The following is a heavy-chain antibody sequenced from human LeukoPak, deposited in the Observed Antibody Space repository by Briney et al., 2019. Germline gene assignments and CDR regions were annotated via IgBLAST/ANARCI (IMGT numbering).Heavy chain of an antibody. V-gene: IGHV4-4*07. J-gene: IGHJ4*02. CDR1: GGSISSYC. Sequence: SETLSLTCTVSGGSISSYCWSWIRQPPGKGLEWIGRIYTSGSTNYNPSLKSRVTMSVDTSKNQFSLKLSSVTAADTAVYYCARENDYYDSSGYPDYWGQGTLVTVSS. D-gene: IGHD3-22*01. CDR3: ARENDYYDSSGYPDY. CDR2: IYTSGST.